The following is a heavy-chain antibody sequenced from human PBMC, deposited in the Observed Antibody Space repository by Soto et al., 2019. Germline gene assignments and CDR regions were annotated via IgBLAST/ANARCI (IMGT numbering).Heavy chain of an antibody. CDR2: ISGSGGST. CDR1: GFTFSSYA. CDR3: AKDHNYDFWSGTDAFDI. D-gene: IGHD3-3*01. V-gene: IGHV3-23*01. J-gene: IGHJ3*02. Sequence: GXSLRLSCAASGFTFSSYAMSWVRQAPGKGLEWVSAISGSGGSTYYADSVKGRFTISRDNSKNTLYLQMNSLRAEDTAVYYCAKDHNYDFWSGTDAFDIWGQGKMVTVSS.